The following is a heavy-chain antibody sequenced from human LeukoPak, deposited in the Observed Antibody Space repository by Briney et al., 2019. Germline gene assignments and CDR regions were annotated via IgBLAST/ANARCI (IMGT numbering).Heavy chain of an antibody. D-gene: IGHD3/OR15-3a*01. Sequence: GGSLRLSCAASGFAFSSYGMHWVRQAPGKGVEWVALISCDGSNNYYADYVKGPFTMSRDNSKNTLNLQMNSLRAEDTAVYYGARQDWNYWGQGTLVTVSS. CDR2: ISCDGSNN. CDR1: GFAFSSYG. V-gene: IGHV3-30*03. CDR3: ARQDWNY. J-gene: IGHJ4*02.